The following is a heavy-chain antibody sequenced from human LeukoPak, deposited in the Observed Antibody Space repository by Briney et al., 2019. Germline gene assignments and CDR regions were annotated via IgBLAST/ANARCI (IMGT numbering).Heavy chain of an antibody. D-gene: IGHD2-2*02. CDR2: IYSGGST. J-gene: IGHJ3*02. CDR3: ARDSRYCSSTSCYNFSQRAFDI. CDR1: GFTVSSNY. V-gene: IGHV3-53*01. Sequence: GGSLRLSCAASGFTVSSNYMSWVRQAPGKGLEWVSVIYSGGSTYYADSVKGRFTISRDNSKNTLYLQMNSLRAEDTAVYYCARDSRYCSSTSCYNFSQRAFDIWGQGTMVTVSS.